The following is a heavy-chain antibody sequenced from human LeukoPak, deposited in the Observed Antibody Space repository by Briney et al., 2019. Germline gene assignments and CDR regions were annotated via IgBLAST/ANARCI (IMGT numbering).Heavy chain of an antibody. Sequence: SETLSLTCTVSGGSISSSSYYWGWIRQPPGKGLEWIGSIYYSGSTYYNPSLKSRVTISVGTSKNQFSLKLSSVTAADAAVYYCARPTSHKGGIIEDYWGQGTLVTVSS. CDR3: ARPTSHKGGIIEDY. V-gene: IGHV4-39*01. J-gene: IGHJ4*02. D-gene: IGHD3-16*01. CDR2: IYYSGST. CDR1: GGSISSSSYY.